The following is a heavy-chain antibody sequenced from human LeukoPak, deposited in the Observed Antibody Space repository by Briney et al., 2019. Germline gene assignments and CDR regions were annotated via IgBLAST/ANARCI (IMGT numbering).Heavy chain of an antibody. V-gene: IGHV3-7*01. CDR3: ARDRGGDNWFDP. J-gene: IGHJ5*02. Sequence: GGSLRLSCAASGFTFSSYWMSWVRQAPGKGLEWVANIKQDGSEKYYVDSVKGRFTISRDNSKNTLYLQMNSLRAEDTAVYYCARDRGGDNWFDPWGQGTLVTVSS. CDR1: GFTFSSYW. D-gene: IGHD3-10*01. CDR2: IKQDGSEK.